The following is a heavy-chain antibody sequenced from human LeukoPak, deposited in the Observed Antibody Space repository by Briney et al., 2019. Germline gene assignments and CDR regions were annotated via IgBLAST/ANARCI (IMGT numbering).Heavy chain of an antibody. V-gene: IGHV1-2*02. D-gene: IGHD2-15*01. CDR2: INPNSGGT. Sequence: ASVKVSCKASGYTFTGYYMHWVRQAPGQGLEWMGWINPNSGGTNYAQKFQGRVTMTRDTSISTAYMELSRLRSDDTAVYYCARVLLSVVADYYYGMDVWGQGTTVTVSS. CDR1: GYTFTGYY. J-gene: IGHJ6*02. CDR3: ARVLLSVVADYYYGMDV.